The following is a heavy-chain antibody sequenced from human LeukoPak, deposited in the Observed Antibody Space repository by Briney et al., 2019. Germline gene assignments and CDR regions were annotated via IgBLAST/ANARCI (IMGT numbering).Heavy chain of an antibody. Sequence: SETLSLTCTVSGGSISSSSYYWGWIRQPPGKGLEGIGSIYYSGSTYYNPSLKSRVTISVDTSKNQFSLKLSSVTAADTAVYYCAAESGSYISAFDYWGQGTLVTVSS. V-gene: IGHV4-39*01. CDR1: GGSISSSSYY. CDR3: AAESGSYISAFDY. D-gene: IGHD1-26*01. J-gene: IGHJ4*02. CDR2: IYYSGST.